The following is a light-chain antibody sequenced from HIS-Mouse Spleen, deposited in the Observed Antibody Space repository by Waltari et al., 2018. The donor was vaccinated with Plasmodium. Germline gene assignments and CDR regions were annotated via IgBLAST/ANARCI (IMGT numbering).Light chain of an antibody. V-gene: IGLV2-23*01. J-gene: IGLJ3*02. CDR3: CSYAGSSTLV. Sequence: QSALTQPASVSGSPRQSITIPCIGTSSHAGSYHLLSWYQQHPGKAPKLMIYEGSKRPSGVYNRFSGSKSGNTASLTISGLQAEDEADYYCCSYAGSSTLVFGGGTKLTVL. CDR1: SSHAGSYHL. CDR2: EGS.